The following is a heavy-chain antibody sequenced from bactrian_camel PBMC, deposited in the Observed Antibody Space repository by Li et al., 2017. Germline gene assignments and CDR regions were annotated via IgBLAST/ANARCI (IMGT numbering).Heavy chain of an antibody. CDR2: INRYGIT. CDR3: AALITGEATLD. CDR1: AYTQNIDC. Sequence: HVQLVESGGGSVQAGGSLRLSCAAPAYTQNIDCMGWFRQAPGKEREGVARINRYGITEYADSVKGRFTISQDSAKNTVDLQMDSLKPEDTGMYYCAALITGEATLDIGVREPRSPSP. J-gene: IGHJ4*01. V-gene: IGHV3S53*01. D-gene: IGHD4*01.